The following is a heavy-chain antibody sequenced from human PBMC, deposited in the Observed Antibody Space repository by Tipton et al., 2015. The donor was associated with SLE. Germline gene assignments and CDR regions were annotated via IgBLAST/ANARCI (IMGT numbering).Heavy chain of an antibody. D-gene: IGHD3-3*01. J-gene: IGHJ4*02. CDR2: ISYDGSKK. V-gene: IGHV3-30*18. CDR3: AKDQRYYDFWSGYFEY. Sequence: SLRLSCAASGFTFSSYGMHWVRQAPGKGLEWVAVISYDGSKKYYADSVKGRFTISRDNSKKTLYLQMNSLRAEDTAVYYCAKDQRYYDFWSGYFEYWGQGTLVTVSS. CDR1: GFTFSSYG.